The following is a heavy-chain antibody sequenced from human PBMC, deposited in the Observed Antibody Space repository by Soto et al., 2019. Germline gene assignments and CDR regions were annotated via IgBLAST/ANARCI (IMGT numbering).Heavy chain of an antibody. Sequence: EIQLVESGGGLVQPGGSLRLSCAASGFTVSATYMSWVRQAPGKGLEWVAVFYDEDNTYYADSVKGRFTISRDSSKDTVFLQMNRLTAEDTALYYCARDRPQVYRDTDAFDIWGQGTMVTVSS. CDR3: ARDRPQVYRDTDAFDI. CDR2: FYDEDNT. D-gene: IGHD4-17*01. J-gene: IGHJ3*02. V-gene: IGHV3-66*01. CDR1: GFTVSATY.